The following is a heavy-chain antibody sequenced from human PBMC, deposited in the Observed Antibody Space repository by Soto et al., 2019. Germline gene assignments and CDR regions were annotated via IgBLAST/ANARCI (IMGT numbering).Heavy chain of an antibody. Sequence: GGSLRLSCAASGFTFSSYAMSWVRQAPGKGLEWVSAISGSGGSTYYADSVKGRFTISRDNSKNTLYLQMNSLRAEDTAVYYCAKNGRLRCFDWPPHGMDVWGQGTTVTVSS. D-gene: IGHD3-9*01. V-gene: IGHV3-23*01. J-gene: IGHJ6*02. CDR3: AKNGRLRCFDWPPHGMDV. CDR2: ISGSGGST. CDR1: GFTFSSYA.